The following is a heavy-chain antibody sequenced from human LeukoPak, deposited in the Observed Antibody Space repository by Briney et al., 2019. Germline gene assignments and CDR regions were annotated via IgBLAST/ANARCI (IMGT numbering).Heavy chain of an antibody. V-gene: IGHV1-46*01. D-gene: IGHD6-19*01. CDR3: ARDSSGWYLGGNFDY. J-gene: IGHJ4*02. Sequence: VASVKVSCKASGYTFTTYYMHWERQAPGQGLEWMGIISPSGGATNYAQKFQGRVTITADKSTSTAYMELSSLRSEDTAVYYCARDSSGWYLGGNFDYWGQGTLVTVSS. CDR2: ISPSGGAT. CDR1: GYTFTTYY.